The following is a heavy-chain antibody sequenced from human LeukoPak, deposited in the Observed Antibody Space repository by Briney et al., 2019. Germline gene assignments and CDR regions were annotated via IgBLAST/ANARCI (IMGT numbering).Heavy chain of an antibody. Sequence: SVKVSCKASGGTFSSYAISWVRQAPGQGLEWMGRIIPIFGIADYAQKFQGRVTITADKSTSTAYMELSSLRSEDTAVYYCARDKDDYSNYGPPSGMDVWGQGTTVTVSS. CDR2: IIPIFGIA. D-gene: IGHD4-11*01. CDR1: GGTFSSYA. J-gene: IGHJ6*02. CDR3: ARDKDDYSNYGPPSGMDV. V-gene: IGHV1-69*04.